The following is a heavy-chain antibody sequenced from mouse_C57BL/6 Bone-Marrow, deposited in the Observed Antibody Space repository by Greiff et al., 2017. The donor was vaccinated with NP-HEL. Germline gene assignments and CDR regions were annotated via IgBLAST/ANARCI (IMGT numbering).Heavy chain of an antibody. CDR1: GYSITSGYD. CDR2: ISYSGST. V-gene: IGHV3-1*01. Sequence: DVKLQESGPGMVKPSQSLSLTCTVTGYSITSGYDWHWIRHFPGNKLEWMGYISYSGSTNYNPSLKSRISITHDTSKNHFFLKLNSVTTEDTATYYCARDPYSNWYFDVWGTGTTVTVSS. D-gene: IGHD2-5*01. CDR3: ARDPYSNWYFDV. J-gene: IGHJ1*03.